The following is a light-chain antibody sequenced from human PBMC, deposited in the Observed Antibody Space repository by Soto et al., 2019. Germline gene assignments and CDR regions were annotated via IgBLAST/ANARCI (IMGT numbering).Light chain of an antibody. J-gene: IGKJ1*01. V-gene: IGKV3-20*01. CDR2: GAS. Sequence: EIVLTQSPGTLSLSPGERATLSCRASQSVSSTYLAWYQQKPGQAPRLLIYGASSRATGIPDRFSGSGSGTDFALTISRLEREDFAVYYCQQYRSSPTFGQGPNVEIK. CDR3: QQYRSSPT. CDR1: QSVSSTY.